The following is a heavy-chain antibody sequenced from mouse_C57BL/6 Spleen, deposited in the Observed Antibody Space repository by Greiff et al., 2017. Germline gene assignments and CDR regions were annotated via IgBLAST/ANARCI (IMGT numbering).Heavy chain of an antibody. V-gene: IGHV5-16*01. CDR2: INYDGSST. CDR1: GFTFSDYY. CDR3: ARGGNFAY. J-gene: IGHJ3*01. Sequence: DVQVVESEGGLVQPGSSMKLSCTASGFTFSDYYMAWVRQVPEKGLEWVANINYDGSSTYYLDSLKSRFIISRDNAKNILYLQMSSLKSEDTATYYCARGGNFAYWGQGTLVTVSA.